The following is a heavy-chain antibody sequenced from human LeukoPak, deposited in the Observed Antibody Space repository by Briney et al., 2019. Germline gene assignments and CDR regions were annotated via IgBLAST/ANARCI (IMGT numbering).Heavy chain of an antibody. V-gene: IGHV4-59*01. Sequence: PSETLSLTCTVSGDSISSNYWSWIRQPPGKGLEWIGYIYYSGSTNYNPSLKSRVTISVDTSKNQFSLKLSSVTAADTAVYYCARVGTTLRYSSSWYVRWFDPWGQGTLVTVSS. CDR1: GDSISSNY. J-gene: IGHJ5*02. CDR2: IYYSGST. CDR3: ARVGTTLRYSSSWYVRWFDP. D-gene: IGHD6-13*01.